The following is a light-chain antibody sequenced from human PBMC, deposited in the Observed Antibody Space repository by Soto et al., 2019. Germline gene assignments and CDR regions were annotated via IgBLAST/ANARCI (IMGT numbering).Light chain of an antibody. CDR3: PQRAHRLT. CDR1: QSVSSY. V-gene: IGKV3-11*01. CDR2: DVS. J-gene: IGKJ4*01. Sequence: EYGLTHYLASLSESTGERATLSCRASQSVSSYLAWYQQKAGQAPRLLIDDVSNRAPGIPARFTGSGAGTSFTLSTSSLQPEVSAVYYCPQRAHRLTCGGGT.